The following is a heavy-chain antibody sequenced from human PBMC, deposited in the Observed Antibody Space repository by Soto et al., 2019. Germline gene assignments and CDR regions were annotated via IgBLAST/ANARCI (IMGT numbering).Heavy chain of an antibody. Sequence: SETLSLTCTVSGGSISSGGYYWSWIRQHPGKGLEWIGYIYYSGSTYYNPSLKSRVTISVDTSKNQFSLKLSSVTAADTAVYYCATTTITMVREPTLEGWFDPWGQGTLVTVSS. D-gene: IGHD3-10*01. CDR1: GGSISSGGYY. J-gene: IGHJ5*02. CDR2: IYYSGST. CDR3: ATTTITMVREPTLEGWFDP. V-gene: IGHV4-31*03.